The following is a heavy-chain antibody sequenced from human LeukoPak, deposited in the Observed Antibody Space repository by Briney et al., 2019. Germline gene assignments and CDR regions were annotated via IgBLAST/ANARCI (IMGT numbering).Heavy chain of an antibody. Sequence: SETLSLTCTVSGGSISSYYWSWIRQPAGKGLEWIGRIDTSGSTNYNPSLKSRVAMSVDKSKNQFSLRLSSVTAADTAVHYCARDDRYCSSTSCYGLGYWGQGTLVTVSS. CDR3: ARDDRYCSSTSCYGLGY. CDR1: GGSISSYY. CDR2: IDTSGST. J-gene: IGHJ4*02. D-gene: IGHD2-2*01. V-gene: IGHV4-4*07.